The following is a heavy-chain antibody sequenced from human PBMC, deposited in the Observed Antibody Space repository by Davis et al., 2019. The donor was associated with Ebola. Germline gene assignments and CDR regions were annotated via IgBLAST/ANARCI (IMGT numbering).Heavy chain of an antibody. CDR3: AKSGLSFGVVKYHYGMDV. J-gene: IGHJ6*04. CDR2: ISSSGSTI. D-gene: IGHD3-3*01. V-gene: IGHV3-48*04. Sequence: GESLKISCVGSGFTFYSYSVNWVRQAPGKGLEWVSYISSSGSTIYYADSVKGRFTISRDNAKNSLYLQMNSLRAEDTAVYYCAKSGLSFGVVKYHYGMDVWGKGTTVTVSS. CDR1: GFTFYSYS.